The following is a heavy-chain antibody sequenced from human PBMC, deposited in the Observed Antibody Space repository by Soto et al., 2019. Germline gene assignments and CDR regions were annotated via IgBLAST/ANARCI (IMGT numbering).Heavy chain of an antibody. D-gene: IGHD1-26*01. V-gene: IGHV3-66*01. Sequence: EVQLVESGGGLVQPGGSLRLSCAASGFTVSSNYMSWVRQAQGKGLEWVSVIYSGGSTYYADSVKGRFTISRDNSKNTLYLQMNSLRAEDTAVYYCAREGGYSGYDYYPGMDVWGQGTTVTVSS. CDR1: GFTVSSNY. CDR3: AREGGYSGYDYYPGMDV. CDR2: IYSGGST. J-gene: IGHJ6*02.